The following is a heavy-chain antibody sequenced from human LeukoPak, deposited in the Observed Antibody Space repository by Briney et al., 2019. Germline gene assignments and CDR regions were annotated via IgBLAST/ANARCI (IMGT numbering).Heavy chain of an antibody. V-gene: IGHV3-11*06. J-gene: IGHJ4*02. CDR2: ISSSSSYT. CDR3: ARDGSITYYYDSSGDYYFDY. D-gene: IGHD3-22*01. Sequence: GGSLRLSCAASGFTFSDYYMSWIRQAPGKGLEWVSYISSSSSYTNYADSVKGRFTISRDNAKSTLYLQMNSLRAEDTAVYYCARDGSITYYYDSSGDYYFDYWGQGTLVTVSS. CDR1: GFTFSDYY.